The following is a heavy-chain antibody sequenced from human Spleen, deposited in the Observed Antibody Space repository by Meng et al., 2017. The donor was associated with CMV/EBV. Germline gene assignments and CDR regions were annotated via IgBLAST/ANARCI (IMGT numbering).Heavy chain of an antibody. CDR2: INHSGST. J-gene: IGHJ4*02. CDR1: GFTFDDYG. D-gene: IGHD7-27*01. V-gene: IGHV4-34*01. Sequence: GSLRLSCVAAGFTFDDYGMSWVRQAPGKGLEWIGEINHSGSTNYNPSLKSRVTISVDTSKNQFSLKLSSVTAADTAVYYCARGPGRSDYWGQGTLVTVSS. CDR3: ARGPGRSDY.